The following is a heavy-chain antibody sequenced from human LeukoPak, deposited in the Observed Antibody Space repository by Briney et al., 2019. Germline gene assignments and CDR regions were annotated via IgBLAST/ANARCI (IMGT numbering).Heavy chain of an antibody. CDR2: MHYSGST. CDR1: GGSISSYY. J-gene: IGHJ4*02. Sequence: KPSETLSLTCTVSGGSISSYYWSWIRQPPGKGLEWIGYMHYSGSTNYNPSLKSRVTISLDTSKNQFSLKPSSVTAADTAVYYCARVNKIWEYFDYWGRGTLVTVSS. D-gene: IGHD1-26*01. CDR3: ARVNKIWEYFDY. V-gene: IGHV4-59*01.